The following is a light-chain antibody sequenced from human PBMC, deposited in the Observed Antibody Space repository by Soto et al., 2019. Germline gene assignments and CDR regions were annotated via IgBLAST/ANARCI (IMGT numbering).Light chain of an antibody. CDR2: DAS. V-gene: IGKV1-5*01. J-gene: IGKJ1*01. Sequence: DIQITQSPSSLSASVGDRVTITCRASQGISTYLNWYQQKPGKAPKLLIYDASSLESGVPSRFSGSGSGTEFTLTISSLQPDDFATYYCQNYNSYSEEFGQGTKVDIK. CDR1: QGISTY. CDR3: QNYNSYSEE.